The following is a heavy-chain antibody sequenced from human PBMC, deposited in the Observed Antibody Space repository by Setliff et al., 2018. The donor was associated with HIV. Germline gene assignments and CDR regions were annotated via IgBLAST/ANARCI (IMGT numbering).Heavy chain of an antibody. CDR1: GGSISSRSYY. CDR3: ARRESYYDILTGPAFDAFDI. D-gene: IGHD3-9*01. Sequence: PSETLSLTCSVSGGSISSRSYYWSWTRQPAGKGLEWIGHIHTSGDTDYSPSLNSRVTISIDTSKKQFSLKLSSVTAADTAMYYCARRESYYDILTGPAFDAFDIWGQGTMVTVSS. J-gene: IGHJ3*02. CDR2: IHTSGDT. V-gene: IGHV4-61*09.